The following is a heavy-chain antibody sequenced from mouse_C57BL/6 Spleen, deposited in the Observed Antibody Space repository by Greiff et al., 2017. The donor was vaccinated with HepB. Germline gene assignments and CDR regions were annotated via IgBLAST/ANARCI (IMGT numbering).Heavy chain of an antibody. Sequence: QVQLQQPGAELVKPGASVKLSCKASGYTFTSYWMQWVKQRPGQGLEWIGEIDPSDSYTNYNQKFKGKATLTVDSYSSTAYMQLSSLTSEDAAVYYCARSRDYDGGAWFAYWGQGTLVTVSA. V-gene: IGHV1-50*01. J-gene: IGHJ3*01. CDR1: GYTFTSYW. CDR2: IDPSDSYT. D-gene: IGHD2-4*01. CDR3: ARSRDYDGGAWFAY.